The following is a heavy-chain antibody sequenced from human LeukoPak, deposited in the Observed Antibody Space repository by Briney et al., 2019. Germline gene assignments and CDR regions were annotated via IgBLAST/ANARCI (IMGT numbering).Heavy chain of an antibody. Sequence: SETLSLTCSVSDASISGHYLTWIRQPPGKGLEWIEYISYIGSTNYDPSLKSRVTISVDTSKNQFSLKLSSVTAADTAVYYCARDKISINAFDMWGQGTMVTVSS. CDR2: ISYIGST. V-gene: IGHV4-59*11. CDR3: ARDKISINAFDM. J-gene: IGHJ3*02. CDR1: DASISGHY. D-gene: IGHD1-14*01.